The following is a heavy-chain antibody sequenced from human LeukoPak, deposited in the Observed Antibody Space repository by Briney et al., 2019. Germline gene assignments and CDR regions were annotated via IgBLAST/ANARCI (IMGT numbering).Heavy chain of an antibody. CDR3: ARILNY. Sequence: GGSLRLSYAASGFTFNTYDMNWVRQAPGRGLEWVSYISSNSGITNYADSVKGRFTISRDNAKKSLYLQMNSLRDEDTAVYYCARILNYWGQGTLVTVSS. J-gene: IGHJ4*02. CDR2: ISSNSGIT. CDR1: GFTFNTYD. V-gene: IGHV3-48*02. D-gene: IGHD2/OR15-2a*01.